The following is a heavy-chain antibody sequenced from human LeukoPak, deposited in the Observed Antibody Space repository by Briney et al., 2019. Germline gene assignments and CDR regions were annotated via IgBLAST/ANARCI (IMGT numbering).Heavy chain of an antibody. D-gene: IGHD2-2*01. CDR2: ISYDGSNK. CDR3: ARVDYCSSTSCSPYYFDY. Sequence: GRSLRLSCAASGFTFSSYAMHWVRQAPGKGLEWVAVISYDGSNKYYADSVKGRFTISRDNSKNTLYLQMNSLRAEDTAVYYCARVDYCSSTSCSPYYFDYWGQGTLVTVSS. CDR1: GFTFSSYA. J-gene: IGHJ4*02. V-gene: IGHV3-30*01.